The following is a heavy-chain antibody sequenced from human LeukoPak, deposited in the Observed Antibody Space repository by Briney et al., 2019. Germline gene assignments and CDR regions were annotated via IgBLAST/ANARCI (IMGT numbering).Heavy chain of an antibody. CDR2: INHSGST. V-gene: IGHV4-34*01. CDR3: ARLAGSGSYYPDAFDI. D-gene: IGHD3-10*01. J-gene: IGHJ3*02. CDR1: GGSFSGYY. Sequence: SETLSLTCAVYGGSFSGYYWSWIRQPPGKGLEWIGEINHSGSTNYNPSLKSRVTISVDTSKNQFSLKLSSVTAADTAVYYCARLAGSGSYYPDAFDIWGQGTMVTVSS.